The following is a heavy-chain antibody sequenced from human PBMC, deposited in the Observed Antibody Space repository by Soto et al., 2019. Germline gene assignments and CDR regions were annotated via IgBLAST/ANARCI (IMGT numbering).Heavy chain of an antibody. Sequence: GGSLRLSCAASVFTFSSYSMNWVRQAPGKGLEWVSSISSSSSYIYYADSMKGRFTISRDNAKNSLYLQMNSLRAEDTAVYYCARASSSGSLYYYYGMDVWGQGTTVTVSS. J-gene: IGHJ6*02. V-gene: IGHV3-21*06. CDR1: VFTFSSYS. CDR2: ISSSSSYI. CDR3: ARASSSGSLYYYYGMDV. D-gene: IGHD3-22*01.